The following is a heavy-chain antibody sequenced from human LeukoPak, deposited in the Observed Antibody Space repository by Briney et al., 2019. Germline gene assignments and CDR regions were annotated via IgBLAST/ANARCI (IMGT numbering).Heavy chain of an antibody. CDR2: IKPDGNEK. V-gene: IGHV3-7*01. J-gene: IGHJ4*02. D-gene: IGHD2-15*01. Sequence: PGGSLRLSCAASGFIFSNYWMSWVRQAPGKGLEWVANIKPDGNEKYFVDSVKGRFTISRDNAKNSLYLQMNSLRAEDTVVYYCARDLSGPSVYWGQGTLVTVSS. CDR1: GFIFSNYW. CDR3: ARDLSGPSVY.